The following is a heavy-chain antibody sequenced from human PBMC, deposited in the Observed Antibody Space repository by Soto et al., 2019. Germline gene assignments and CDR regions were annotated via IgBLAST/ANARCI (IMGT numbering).Heavy chain of an antibody. J-gene: IGHJ6*02. CDR2: MFYSGLT. Sequence: SETLSLTCSVSGYSVTSSDYYFSCTRQPPGKGLELIGSMFYSGLTYYNPSLKSRVTLSVDTSKNQFSVRLNSVTAADTAVYYCAPLSVSLSGPYGIHVWGQGTTVTVSS. V-gene: IGHV4-39*01. D-gene: IGHD2-15*01. CDR1: GYSVTSSDYY. CDR3: APLSVSLSGPYGIHV.